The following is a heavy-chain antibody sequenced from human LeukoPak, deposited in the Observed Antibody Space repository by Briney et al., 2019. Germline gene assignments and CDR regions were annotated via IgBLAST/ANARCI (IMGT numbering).Heavy chain of an antibody. V-gene: IGHV3-30-3*01. CDR1: GFTFSSYA. J-gene: IGHJ4*02. CDR3: ARDRYYDFWSGYSGDLDY. D-gene: IGHD3-3*01. Sequence: GGSLRLSCAASGFTFSSYAMHWVRQAPGKGLEWVAVISYDGSNKHYADSVKGRFTISRDNSKNTLYLQMNSLRAEDTAVYYCARDRYYDFWSGYSGDLDYWGQGTLVTVSS. CDR2: ISYDGSNK.